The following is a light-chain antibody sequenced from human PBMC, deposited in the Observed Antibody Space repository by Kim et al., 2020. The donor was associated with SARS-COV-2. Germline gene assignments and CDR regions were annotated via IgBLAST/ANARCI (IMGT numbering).Light chain of an antibody. CDR3: QSYDSSLSGSGV. CDR1: RSNIGAGYD. V-gene: IGLV1-40*01. Sequence: VTTSCTGNRSNIGAGYDVHWYQQLPGTAPKLLIYGNSNRPSGVPDRFSGSKSGTSASLAITGLQAEDEADYYCQSYDSSLSGSGVFGTGTKVTVL. J-gene: IGLJ1*01. CDR2: GNS.